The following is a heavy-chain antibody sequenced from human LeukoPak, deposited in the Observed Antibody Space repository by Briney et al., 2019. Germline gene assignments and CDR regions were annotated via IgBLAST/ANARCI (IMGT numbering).Heavy chain of an antibody. CDR1: GYTFTSYD. V-gene: IGHV1-8*01. D-gene: IGHD6-13*01. Sequence: ASVKVSXKASGYTFTSYDINWVRQATGQGLEWMRWMNPNSGNTGYAQKFQGRVTMTRNTSISTAYMELSSLRSEDTAVYYCARSIAAAGTPPYYYYYYMDVWGKGTTVTVSS. CDR3: ARSIAAAGTPPYYYYYYMDV. J-gene: IGHJ6*03. CDR2: MNPNSGNT.